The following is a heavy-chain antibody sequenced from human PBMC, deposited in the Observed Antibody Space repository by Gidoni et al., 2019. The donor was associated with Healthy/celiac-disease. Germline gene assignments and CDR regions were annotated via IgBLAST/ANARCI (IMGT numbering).Heavy chain of an antibody. D-gene: IGHD1-26*01. CDR2: NNHSGST. CDR1: GGSFSGYY. J-gene: IGHJ4*02. Sequence: QVQLQQWGAGLLKPSETLSLTCAVYGGSFSGYYWSWIRQPPGKGLEWIGENNHSGSTNYNPSLKSRVTISVDTSKNQFSLKLSSVTAADTALYYCAGGVGAPPFDYWGQGTLVTVSS. CDR3: AGGVGAPPFDY. V-gene: IGHV4-34*01.